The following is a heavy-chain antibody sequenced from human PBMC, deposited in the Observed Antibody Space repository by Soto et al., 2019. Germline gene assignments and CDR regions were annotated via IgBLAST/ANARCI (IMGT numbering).Heavy chain of an antibody. CDR3: ARGSYYDFWSGYPHYYYYGMDV. V-gene: IGHV4-34*01. CDR1: GGSFSDNY. J-gene: IGHJ6*02. Sequence: QVQLQQWGAGLLKPSETLSLTCAVYGGSFSDNYWSWIRQPPGKGLEWIGEINHSGSTNYNPSLKSRVTISVDTSKNQFSLKLSSVTAADTAVYYCARGSYYDFWSGYPHYYYYGMDVWGQGTTVTVSS. D-gene: IGHD3-3*01. CDR2: INHSGST.